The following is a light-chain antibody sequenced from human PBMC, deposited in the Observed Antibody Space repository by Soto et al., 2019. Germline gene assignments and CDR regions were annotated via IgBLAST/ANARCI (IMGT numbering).Light chain of an antibody. CDR1: TGAVTSGHY. V-gene: IGLV7-46*01. J-gene: IGLJ1*01. CDR3: LVISVGVGEV. CDR2: DTN. Sequence: QAVVTQAPSLTVSPGGTVTLTCSSSTGAVTSGHYTHWFQQKPGQAPRTLIWDTNNRHSWIPARFSGSLLGGKAALTLSGAQPEDEADYYCLVISVGVGEVFGTGTKLTVL.